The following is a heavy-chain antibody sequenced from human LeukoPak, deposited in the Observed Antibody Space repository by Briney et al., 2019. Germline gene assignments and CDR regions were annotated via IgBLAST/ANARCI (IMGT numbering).Heavy chain of an antibody. CDR1: GFTFSIYA. J-gene: IGHJ4*02. CDR3: TRDRPNYYGSDGHYYRRNGDY. D-gene: IGHD3-22*01. Sequence: GGSLRLSCAASGFTFSIYAMSWVRQAPGKGLEWVSSISSKGELTFYADSVKGRFTISRDNSESILYLQMNILRAEDTAIYYCTRDRPNYYGSDGHYYRRNGDYWGQGTLVTVSS. CDR2: ISSKGELT. V-gene: IGHV3-23*01.